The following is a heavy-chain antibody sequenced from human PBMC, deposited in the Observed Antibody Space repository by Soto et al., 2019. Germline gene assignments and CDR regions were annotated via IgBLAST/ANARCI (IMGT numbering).Heavy chain of an antibody. V-gene: IGHV4-34*01. CDR2: INHSRST. J-gene: IGHJ4*02. CDR1: GGSFSGYY. CDR3: AAGGGLPRYY. Sequence: PSETLSLTCAVYGGSFSGYYWTWIRQPPGTGLEWIGEINHSRSTNYNPSLKSRVTISVDRSKNQFSLKQSSVTAADTAVYYCAAGGGLPRYYWGQGTLVTVS. D-gene: IGHD5-12*01.